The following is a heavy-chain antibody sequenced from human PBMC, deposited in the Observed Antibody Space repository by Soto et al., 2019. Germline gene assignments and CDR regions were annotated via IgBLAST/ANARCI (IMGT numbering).Heavy chain of an antibody. Sequence: GSLILSCAASGFTFDDYGMSWARQAPGKGLEWVSGVNWNGGSTGYADSVKGRFTISRDNAKNSLYLQMNSLRAEDTAFYYCVRGASLNFDYWGQGTLVTVSS. V-gene: IGHV3-20*04. J-gene: IGHJ4*02. CDR1: GFTFDDYG. CDR3: VRGASLNFDY. D-gene: IGHD1-26*01. CDR2: VNWNGGST.